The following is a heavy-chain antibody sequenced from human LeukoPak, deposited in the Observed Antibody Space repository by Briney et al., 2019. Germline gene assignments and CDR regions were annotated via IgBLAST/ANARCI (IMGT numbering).Heavy chain of an antibody. CDR2: ISSSSSYI. CDR3: AVVFFSTDDY. V-gene: IGHV3-21*01. J-gene: IGHJ4*02. CDR1: GFTFSSYS. Sequence: GGSLRLSCAASGFTFSSYSMNWVRQAPGKGLEWVSSISSSSSYIYYADSVKGRFTISRDNAKNSPYLQMNSLRAEDTAVYYCAVVFFSTDDYWGQGTLVTVSS. D-gene: IGHD2-8*02.